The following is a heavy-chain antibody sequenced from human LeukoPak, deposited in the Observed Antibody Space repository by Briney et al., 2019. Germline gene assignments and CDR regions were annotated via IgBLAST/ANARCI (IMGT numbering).Heavy chain of an antibody. V-gene: IGHV3-48*01. CDR3: ARGIVPAAILSAFDI. CDR1: GFTFSSYS. D-gene: IGHD2-2*01. CDR2: ISSSSSTI. J-gene: IGHJ3*02. Sequence: GGSLRLSCAASGFTFSSYSMNWVRQAPGKGLEWVSYISSSSSTIYYADSVKGRFTISRDNAKNSLYLQMNSLRAEDTAVYYCARGIVPAAILSAFDIWGQGTMVTVSS.